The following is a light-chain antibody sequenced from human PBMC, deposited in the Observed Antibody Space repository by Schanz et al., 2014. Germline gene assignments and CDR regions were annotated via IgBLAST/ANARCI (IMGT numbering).Light chain of an antibody. J-gene: IGKJ2*01. CDR2: GAS. CDR3: QHYNNWPRT. V-gene: IGKV3-15*01. Sequence: EVVMTQSPATLSVSPGERVTLSCRASQSVSGNLAWYHQKPGQAPRLLISGASTRATGIPARFSGSGSGTDFNLIISSLQSEDVATYYCQHYNNWPRTFGQGTKLEIK. CDR1: QSVSGN.